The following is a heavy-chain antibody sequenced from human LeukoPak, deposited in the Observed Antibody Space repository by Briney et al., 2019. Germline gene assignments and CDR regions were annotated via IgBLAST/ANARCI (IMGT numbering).Heavy chain of an antibody. Sequence: SETLSLTCTVSGVSISSHYWSWIRQPPGKGLEWVAYMFDSESTKDNPSLKSRITLSADTSKNQFSLRLSSVTAADTAVYYCATIKRGSIYGYFDFWGQGILVTVSS. D-gene: IGHD5-18*01. V-gene: IGHV4-59*11. CDR1: GVSISSHY. CDR3: ATIKRGSIYGYFDF. CDR2: MFDSEST. J-gene: IGHJ4*02.